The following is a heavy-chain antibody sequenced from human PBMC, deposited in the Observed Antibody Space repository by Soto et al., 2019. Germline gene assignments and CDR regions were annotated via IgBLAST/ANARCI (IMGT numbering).Heavy chain of an antibody. V-gene: IGHV4-34*01. J-gene: IGHJ4*02. D-gene: IGHD6-6*01. CDR2: ISPSGTT. Sequence: QVQLHQWGAGLLKPSETLSLACSLYSGSLSGYYWSWIRQPPGKGLEWIGEISPSGTTNYSPSLKSRVSISVDKSKNQFSLNLTSLTAADTAVYYCARAPKVSGSAQTRPDFWGQGSLVTVSS. CDR3: ARAPKVSGSAQTRPDF. CDR1: SGSLSGYY.